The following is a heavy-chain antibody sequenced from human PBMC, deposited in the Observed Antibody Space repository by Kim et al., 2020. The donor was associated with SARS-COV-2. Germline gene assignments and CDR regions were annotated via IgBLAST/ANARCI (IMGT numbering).Heavy chain of an antibody. CDR3: ARYGVTTRDRYFDC. D-gene: IGHD4-17*01. V-gene: IGHV4-39*02. Sequence: SETLSLTCTVSGGSISSSSYYWGWIRQPPGKGLEWIGSIYYSGSTYYNPSLKSRFTISVDTSKNHFSLKLSSVTAADTAVYYCARYGVTTRDRYFDCWGQGTLVTVSS. J-gene: IGHJ4*02. CDR1: GGSISSSSYY. CDR2: IYYSGST.